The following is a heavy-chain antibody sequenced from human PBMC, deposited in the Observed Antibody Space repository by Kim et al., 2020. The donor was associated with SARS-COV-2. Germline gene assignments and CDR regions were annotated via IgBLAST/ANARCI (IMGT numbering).Heavy chain of an antibody. D-gene: IGHD5-12*01. V-gene: IGHV1-3*01. Sequence: FQGRVTITRDTSASTAYMELSSLRSEDTAVYYCAGDRISLWDIVATDFDYWGQGTLVTVSS. J-gene: IGHJ4*02. CDR3: AGDRISLWDIVATDFDY.